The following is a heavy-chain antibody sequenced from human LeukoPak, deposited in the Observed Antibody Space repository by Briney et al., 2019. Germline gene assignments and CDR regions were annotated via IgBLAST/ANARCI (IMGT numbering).Heavy chain of an antibody. CDR3: ARDKAAVTTPYFDY. J-gene: IGHJ4*02. D-gene: IGHD4-17*01. CDR2: INCNSGGT. CDR1: GYTFTSYY. V-gene: IGHV1-2*02. Sequence: ASVKVSCKASGYTFTSYYIHWVRQAPGQGHEWMGWINCNSGGTNYAQKFQGRVAMTRDTSISTVYMELSRLIFDDTAVYYCARDKAAVTTPYFDYWGQGTQVTVSS.